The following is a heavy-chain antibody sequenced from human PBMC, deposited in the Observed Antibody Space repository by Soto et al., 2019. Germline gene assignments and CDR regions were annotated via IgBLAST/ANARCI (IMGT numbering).Heavy chain of an antibody. J-gene: IGHJ4*02. CDR1: GFTFSSYG. Sequence: GGSLRLSCAASGFTFSSYGMHWVRQAPGKGLEWVAVISYDGSNKYYADSVKGRFTISRDNSRNTLYLQMNSLRAEDTAVYYCAKDPGYWGQGTLVTVSS. CDR3: AKDPGY. CDR2: ISYDGSNK. V-gene: IGHV3-30*18.